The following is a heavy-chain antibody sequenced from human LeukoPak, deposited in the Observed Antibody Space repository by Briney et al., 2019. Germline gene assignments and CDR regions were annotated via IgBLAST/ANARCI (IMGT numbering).Heavy chain of an antibody. CDR3: ARDRDYYDSSGSGTDAFDI. V-gene: IGHV4-59*01. D-gene: IGHD3-22*01. Sequence: SETLSLTCTVSGGSISSYYWSWIRQPPGKGLEWIGYIYYSGSTNYNPSLKSRVTISVDTSKNQFSLKLSSVTAADTAVYYCARDRDYYDSSGSGTDAFDIWGQGTMVTVSS. CDR2: IYYSGST. CDR1: GGSISSYY. J-gene: IGHJ3*02.